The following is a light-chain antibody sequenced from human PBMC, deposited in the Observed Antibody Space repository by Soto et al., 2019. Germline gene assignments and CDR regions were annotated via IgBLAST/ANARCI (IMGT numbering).Light chain of an antibody. Sequence: EIVLTQSPGTLSVSPGDRVTLSCRASQSISINLAWYQHKPGQAPRLLIHGASTRATGVPARISGSGSGTEFTLTISSLQSEGFAVYYCQQFRNWPWTFGQGTKVDIK. CDR2: GAS. CDR1: QSISIN. V-gene: IGKV3D-15*01. CDR3: QQFRNWPWT. J-gene: IGKJ1*01.